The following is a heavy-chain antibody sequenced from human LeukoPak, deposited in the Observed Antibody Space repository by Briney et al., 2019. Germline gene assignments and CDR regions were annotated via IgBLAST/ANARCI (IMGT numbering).Heavy chain of an antibody. CDR1: GGSISSYY. D-gene: IGHD3-10*01. J-gene: IGHJ6*03. Sequence: SETLSLTCTVSGGSISSYYWSWIRQPPGKGLEWIGYIYYSGSTNYNPSLKSRVTISVDTSKNQFSLKLSSVTAADTAVYYCARPARAYYYGSGSYSAYMDVWGKGTTVTISS. CDR2: IYYSGST. V-gene: IGHV4-59*12. CDR3: ARPARAYYYGSGSYSAYMDV.